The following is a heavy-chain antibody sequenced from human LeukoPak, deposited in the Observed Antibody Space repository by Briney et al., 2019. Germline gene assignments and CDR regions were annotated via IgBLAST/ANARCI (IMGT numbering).Heavy chain of an antibody. CDR3: ALAHSYYYYYYMGV. D-gene: IGHD3-3*02. V-gene: IGHV1-18*01. J-gene: IGHJ6*03. CDR2: ISAYNGNT. Sequence: GASVKVSCKASGYTFTSYGISWVRQAPGQGLEWMGWISAYNGNTNYAQKLQGRVTMTTDTSTSTAYMELRSLRSDDTAVYYCALAHSYYYYYYMGVWGKGTTVTVSS. CDR1: GYTFTSYG.